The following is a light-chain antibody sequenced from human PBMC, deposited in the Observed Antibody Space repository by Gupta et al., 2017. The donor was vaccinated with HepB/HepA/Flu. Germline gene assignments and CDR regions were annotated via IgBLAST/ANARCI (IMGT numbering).Light chain of an antibody. Sequence: EILLTQSPGTLSLSPGESATLSCRASQSVSSSDLAWYQQKPGQAPRLLIFGASSRATDIPDRVSGSGSGTDFTLTIGRLEHEDVAVYYCQQYGSSLTVGGGTKVEIK. CDR2: GAS. CDR1: QSVSSSD. J-gene: IGKJ4*01. CDR3: QQYGSSLT. V-gene: IGKV3-20*01.